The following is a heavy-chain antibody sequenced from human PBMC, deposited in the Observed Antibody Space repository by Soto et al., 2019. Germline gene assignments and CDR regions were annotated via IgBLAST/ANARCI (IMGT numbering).Heavy chain of an antibody. CDR1: GFSLRTSGVG. Sequence: GSGPTLVNPTQTLTLTCIFSGFSLRTSGVGVGWIRQPPGKALEWLGFIYWNDDKRYSPSLKSRLTITKDTSKNQVVLTMTNMDPADTATYYCAKRGSSGWYGWFDPWGQGTLVPVSS. CDR3: AKRGSSGWYGWFDP. CDR2: IYWNDDK. V-gene: IGHV2-5*01. D-gene: IGHD6-19*01. J-gene: IGHJ5*02.